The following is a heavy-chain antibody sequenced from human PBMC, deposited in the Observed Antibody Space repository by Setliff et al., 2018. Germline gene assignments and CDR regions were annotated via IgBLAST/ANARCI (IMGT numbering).Heavy chain of an antibody. D-gene: IGHD6-19*01. CDR1: GFMFSTYG. CDR3: VRSSAPQVVLAADFDF. Sequence: ASVKVSCKTSGFMFSTYGLSWVRQAPGQAPEWIGCISGYTGDTNYAPKFRDRVTLTIDPSSTTAYMELRSLKSDDTAFYYCVRSSAPQVVLAADFDFWGQGTPVTVSS. V-gene: IGHV1-18*01. CDR2: ISGYTGDT. J-gene: IGHJ4*02.